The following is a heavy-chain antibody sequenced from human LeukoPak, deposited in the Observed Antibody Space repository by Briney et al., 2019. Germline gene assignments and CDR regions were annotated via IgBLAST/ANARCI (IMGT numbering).Heavy chain of an antibody. V-gene: IGHV5-51*01. D-gene: IGHD6-19*01. J-gene: IGHJ4*02. CDR2: IYPGDSDT. CDR3: ARREGGWYLDY. Sequence: GESLKISGTGSGYSFTNYWIGWVRQMPGKGLEWMGIIYPGDSDTRYSPSFQGQVTISADKSISTDYLQWSSLKASDTAMYYCARREGGWYLDYWGQGTLVTVSS. CDR1: GYSFTNYW.